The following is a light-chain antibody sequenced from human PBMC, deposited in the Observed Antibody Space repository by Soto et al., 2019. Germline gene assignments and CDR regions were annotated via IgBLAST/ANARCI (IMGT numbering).Light chain of an antibody. CDR2: GNS. CDR1: SSNIGAGYD. J-gene: IGLJ1*01. Sequence: QSVLTQPPSVSGAPGQRVTISCTGSSSNIGAGYDVHWYQQLPGTARKLLIYGNSNRPSGVPDRFSGSKSGTSASLAITGLQAEDEADYYCQSYDSSLSGSYVFGTGTKLTVL. CDR3: QSYDSSLSGSYV. V-gene: IGLV1-40*01.